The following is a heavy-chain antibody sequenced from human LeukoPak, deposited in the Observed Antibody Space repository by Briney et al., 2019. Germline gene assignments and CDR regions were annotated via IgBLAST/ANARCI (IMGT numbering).Heavy chain of an antibody. J-gene: IGHJ6*03. CDR3: ARDRSSSPYYMDV. V-gene: IGHV1-18*01. D-gene: IGHD6-13*01. CDR1: GYTFTSYG. CDR2: ISAYNGNT. Sequence: GASVKVSCKASGYTFTSYGISWVRQASGQGLEWMGWISAYNGNTNYAQKLQGRVTMTTDTSTSTAYTELRSLRSDDTAVYYCARDRSSSPYYMDVWGKGTTVTVSS.